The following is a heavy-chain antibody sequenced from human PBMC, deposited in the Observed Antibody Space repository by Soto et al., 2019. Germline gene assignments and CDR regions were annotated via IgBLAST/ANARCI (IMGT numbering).Heavy chain of an antibody. CDR1: GYTFTDFY. CDR2: INPTSGGT. D-gene: IGHD6-19*01. Sequence: ASLMVSCKAAGYTFTDFYIHWVRQAPGQGLEWMGWINPTSGGTNSVQKFQGWVTMTTDTSISTAYMELSRLSSDDTAVYYCATSRASIAVAGETEYYFDYWGQGTLVTVSS. V-gene: IGHV1-2*04. CDR3: ATSRASIAVAGETEYYFDY. J-gene: IGHJ4*02.